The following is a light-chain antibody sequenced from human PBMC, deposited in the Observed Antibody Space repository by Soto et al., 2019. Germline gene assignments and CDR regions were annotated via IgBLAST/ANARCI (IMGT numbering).Light chain of an antibody. CDR1: QGISSD. J-gene: IGKJ5*01. Sequence: IQLTQSPSSLSASVGDRVTITCRASQGISSDLAWYQQKPGKAPNLLIYDASTLQSGVPSRFSGSGSGTDFTLTISSLQPEDFATYYCQQLNIYPITFCQGTRLEIK. V-gene: IGKV1-9*01. CDR3: QQLNIYPIT. CDR2: DAS.